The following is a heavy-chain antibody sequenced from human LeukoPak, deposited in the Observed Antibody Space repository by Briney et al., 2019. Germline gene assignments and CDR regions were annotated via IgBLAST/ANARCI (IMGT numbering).Heavy chain of an antibody. CDR1: GFTFTTYW. CDR3: VRGSGREWFDA. D-gene: IGHD6-25*01. CDR2: INQDGSDR. V-gene: IGHV3-7*01. J-gene: IGHJ5*02. Sequence: PGGSLRLSCAASGFTFTTYWISWVRQAPGKGLELVANINQDGSDRNYVDSVKGRFTISRDNAKNSLYLQMSSLRAEDTAVYYCVRGSGREWFDAWGQGTLVTVSS.